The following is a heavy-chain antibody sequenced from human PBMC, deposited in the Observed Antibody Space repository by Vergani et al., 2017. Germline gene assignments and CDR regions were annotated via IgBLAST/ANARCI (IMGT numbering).Heavy chain of an antibody. CDR1: GGSISSYY. Sequence: QVQLQESGPGLVKPSETLSLTCTVSGGSISSYYWSWIRQPPGKGPEWIGYIYYSGSTNYNPSLKSRVTISVDTSKNQFSLKLSSVTAADTAVYYCARGPSVRDYYYDSSGYYFLDYWGQGTLVTVSS. J-gene: IGHJ4*02. V-gene: IGHV4-59*01. D-gene: IGHD3-22*01. CDR2: IYYSGST. CDR3: ARGPSVRDYYYDSSGYYFLDY.